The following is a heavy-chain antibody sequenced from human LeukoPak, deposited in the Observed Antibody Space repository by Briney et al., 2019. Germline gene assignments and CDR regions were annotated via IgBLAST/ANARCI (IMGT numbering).Heavy chain of an antibody. CDR3: ARAFCVGDCFVLHIYFDS. V-gene: IGHV4-38-2*02. Sequence: SETLSLTCNVSGYSISSGYFWCWVRQPPGKRLEWFGSIYQRATVHYNPSLKSRVTISLDTSKNQFSLNLRSMKASDTAVYYCARAFCVGDCFVLHIYFDSWGLGTLVTVSS. D-gene: IGHD2-21*02. CDR2: IYQRATV. CDR1: GYSISSGYF. J-gene: IGHJ4*02.